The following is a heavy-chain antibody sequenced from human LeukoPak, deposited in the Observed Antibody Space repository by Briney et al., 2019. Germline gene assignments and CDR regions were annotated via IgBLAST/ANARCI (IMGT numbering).Heavy chain of an antibody. CDR3: AREGGIDYYGSGSYYHNWFDP. CDR2: ISSSGST. J-gene: IGHJ5*02. Sequence: SETLSLTCTVSGDSISSGDYYSSWIRQPAGKGLEWIGRISSSGSTNYNPSLKSRVTISVDTSKNQFSLKLSSVTAADTAVYYCAREGGIDYYGSGSYYHNWFDPWGQGTLVTVSS. CDR1: GDSISSGDYY. V-gene: IGHV4-61*02. D-gene: IGHD3-10*01.